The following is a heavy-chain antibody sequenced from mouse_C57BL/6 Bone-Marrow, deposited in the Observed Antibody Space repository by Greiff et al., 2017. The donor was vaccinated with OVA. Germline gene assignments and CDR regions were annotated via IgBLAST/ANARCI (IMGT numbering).Heavy chain of an antibody. J-gene: IGHJ2*01. Sequence: VQLQQPGAELVKPGASVKLSCKASGYTFTSYWMQWVKQRPGQGLEWIGEIDPSDSYTNYNQKFKGKATLTVDTSSSTAYMQLSSLTSEDSAVYYCARGCYGSSYGYWGQGTTLTVSS. CDR1: GYTFTSYW. D-gene: IGHD1-1*01. CDR2: IDPSDSYT. CDR3: ARGCYGSSYGY. V-gene: IGHV1-50*01.